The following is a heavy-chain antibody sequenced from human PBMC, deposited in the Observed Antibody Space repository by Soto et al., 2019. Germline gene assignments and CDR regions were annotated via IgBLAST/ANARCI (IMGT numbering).Heavy chain of an antibody. V-gene: IGHV4-59*01. CDR3: ARDKGDCSSTSCSYYYYYGMDV. CDR2: IYYSGST. D-gene: IGHD2-2*01. CDR1: GGSISSYY. J-gene: IGHJ6*02. Sequence: SEILSLTCTVSGGSISSYYWSWIRQPPGKGLEWIGYIYYSGSTNYNPSLKSRVTISVDTSKNQFSLKLSSVTAADTAVYYCARDKGDCSSTSCSYYYYYGMDVWGQGTTVTVSS.